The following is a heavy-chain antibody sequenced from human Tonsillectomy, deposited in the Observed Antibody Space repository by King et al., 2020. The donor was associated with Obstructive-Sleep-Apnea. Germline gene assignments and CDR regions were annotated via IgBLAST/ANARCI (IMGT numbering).Heavy chain of an antibody. CDR2: IYYSVIT. CDR3: ARWNEGFDY. Sequence: VQLQESGPGLVRPSETLSLTCTVPGGSITNYYWGWIRKPPGKGLEWIGYIYYSVITDYNPALRGRVTISVYTSKNQLSLRVTSVTAADTAEYFCARWNEGFDYWGQGTLVTVSS. D-gene: IGHD1-1*01. CDR1: GGSITNYY. V-gene: IGHV4-59*08. J-gene: IGHJ4*02.